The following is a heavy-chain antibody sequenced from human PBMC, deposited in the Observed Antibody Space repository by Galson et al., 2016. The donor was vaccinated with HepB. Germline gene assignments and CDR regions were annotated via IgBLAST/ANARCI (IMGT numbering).Heavy chain of an antibody. CDR1: GDSVASNSGG. Sequence: CAISGDSVASNSGGWNWIRQSPSRGLEWLGRTYYWSKWYNDYAVSVKSRITINPDTSKNQFSLQLNSVTPEDTAVYYCSRDPAPLMYAFDIWGQGTMATVSS. CDR2: TYYWSKWYN. D-gene: IGHD2-8*01. V-gene: IGHV6-1*01. CDR3: SRDPAPLMYAFDI. J-gene: IGHJ3*02.